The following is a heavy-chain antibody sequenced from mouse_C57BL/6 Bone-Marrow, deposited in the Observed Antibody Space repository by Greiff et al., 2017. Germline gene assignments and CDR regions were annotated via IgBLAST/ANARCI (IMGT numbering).Heavy chain of an antibody. J-gene: IGHJ1*03. D-gene: IGHD1-1*01. V-gene: IGHV1-54*01. CDR3: ARWNYGSSYPWYFDV. CDR2: INPGSGGT. CDR1: GYAFTNYL. Sequence: QVQLKQSGAELVRPGTSVKVSCKASGYAFTNYLIEWVKQRPGQGLEWIGVINPGSGGTNYNEKFKGKATLTADKSSSTAYMQLSSLTSEDSAVYFCARWNYGSSYPWYFDVWGTGTTVTVSS.